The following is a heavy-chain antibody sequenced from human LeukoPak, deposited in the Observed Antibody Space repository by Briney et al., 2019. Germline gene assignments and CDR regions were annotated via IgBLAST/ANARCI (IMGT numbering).Heavy chain of an antibody. CDR1: GLPFSSNY. Sequence: PGGSLRLYCAASGLPFSSNYMSGGRQEPGKGLGGGSVIYRGGRTNYADTEKSRFTISRDNSKNTLYLQMNSLRAEDTAVYYCARGNSFYYFYMDVWGKGTTVTVSS. V-gene: IGHV3-53*01. J-gene: IGHJ6*03. D-gene: IGHD2-2*01. CDR2: IYRGGRT. CDR3: ARGNSFYYFYMDV.